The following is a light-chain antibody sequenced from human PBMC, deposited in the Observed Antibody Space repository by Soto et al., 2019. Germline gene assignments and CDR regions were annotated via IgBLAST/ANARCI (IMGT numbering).Light chain of an antibody. CDR3: SSYTSSSRYV. Sequence: QSVLTQPASVSGSPGQSITISCTGTSSDVGGYNYVSWYQQHPGKAPKLMIYEVSNRPSGVSNRFSGSKSGNTASLTISGLQAEDEADYYCSSYTSSSRYVFGTGTKATV. J-gene: IGLJ1*01. CDR2: EVS. V-gene: IGLV2-14*01. CDR1: SSDVGGYNY.